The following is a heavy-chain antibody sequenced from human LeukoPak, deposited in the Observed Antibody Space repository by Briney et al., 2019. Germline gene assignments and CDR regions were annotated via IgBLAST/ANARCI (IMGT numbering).Heavy chain of an antibody. CDR1: VYTFDNYD. D-gene: IGHD3-3*01. V-gene: IGHV1-8*01. CDR3: ARGAPVAIFGPGYDEYFEY. CDR2: MNPDSGNT. Sequence: GASVKVSFKTSVYTFDNYDINWVRQAAGQGREWMGWMNPDSGNTGYAHKFQGRVTMARNTSMTTAYLELTGLTSGDTAIYYCARGAPVAIFGPGYDEYFEYWGQGTVVIVSS. J-gene: IGHJ4*02.